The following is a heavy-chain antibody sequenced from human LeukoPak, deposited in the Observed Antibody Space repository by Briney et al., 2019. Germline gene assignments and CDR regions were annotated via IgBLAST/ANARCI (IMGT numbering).Heavy chain of an antibody. CDR1: GFTFSSYG. Sequence: PGRSLRLSCAASGFTFSSYGMHWVRQAPGKGLEWVAVIWYDGSNKYYVDSVKGRFTISRDNSKNTLYLQMNSLRAEDTAVYYCAKGTMVRGVGIDYWGQGTLVTVSS. V-gene: IGHV3-33*06. CDR2: IWYDGSNK. J-gene: IGHJ4*02. D-gene: IGHD3-10*01. CDR3: AKGTMVRGVGIDY.